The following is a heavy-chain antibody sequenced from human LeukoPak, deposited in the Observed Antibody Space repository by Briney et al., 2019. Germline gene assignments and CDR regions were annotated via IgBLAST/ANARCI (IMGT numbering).Heavy chain of an antibody. CDR3: ARVTYYYDSSGYYYANYYFDY. Sequence: PSETLSLTCTVSGCTISNYFWNWVRQPAGKGLEWIGRIYSNGRSDYNPSLKSRITMSVDTSKNQFSLKLSSVTAADTAVYYCARVTYYYDSSGYYYANYYFDYWGQRTLVTVSS. CDR1: GCTISNYF. CDR2: IYSNGRS. V-gene: IGHV4-4*07. D-gene: IGHD3-22*01. J-gene: IGHJ4*02.